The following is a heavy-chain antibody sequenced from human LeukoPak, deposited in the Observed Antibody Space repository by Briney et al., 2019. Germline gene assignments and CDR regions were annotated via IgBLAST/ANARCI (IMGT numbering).Heavy chain of an antibody. CDR2: ISYDGNNK. Sequence: GGSLRLSCVASGFTFSNYGMHWVRQAPGKGLEWVALISYDGNNKQYADSVKGRFTISRDNPKNTLYLQMNSLRTEDTAVYYCAKDQILEHDYGDCFDRWGQGTLVTVSS. CDR3: AKDQILEHDYGDCFDR. V-gene: IGHV3-30*18. J-gene: IGHJ4*02. D-gene: IGHD4-17*01. CDR1: GFTFSNYG.